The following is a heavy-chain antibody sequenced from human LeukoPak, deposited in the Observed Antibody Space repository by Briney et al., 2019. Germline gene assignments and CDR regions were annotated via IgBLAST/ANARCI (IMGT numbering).Heavy chain of an antibody. CDR1: GYTFTSYD. CDR3: ARGGCGWFGELSHKRVCYYYYGMDV. D-gene: IGHD3-10*01. CDR2: MNPNSGNT. J-gene: IGHJ6*02. V-gene: IGHV1-8*01. Sequence: ASVRVSCKASGYTFTSYDINWVRQATGQGLEWMGWMNPNSGNTGYAQKFQGRVTMTRNTSISTAYMELSSLRSEDTAVYYCARGGCGWFGELSHKRVCYYYYGMDVWGQGTTVTVSS.